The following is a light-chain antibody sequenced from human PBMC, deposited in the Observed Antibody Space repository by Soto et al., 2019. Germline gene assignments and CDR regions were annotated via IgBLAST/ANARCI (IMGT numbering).Light chain of an antibody. Sequence: EILLTQSPGTLSLSPGERATLSCRASQSVSISYLAWYQQRPGQAPRLLIYGASGRATGIPDRFSGSGSGTDFTLTINRLEPEDFAVYYCQQFDSSPPFALTFGGGTKVEIK. V-gene: IGKV3-20*01. CDR2: GAS. CDR3: QQFDSSPPFALT. CDR1: QSVSISY. J-gene: IGKJ4*01.